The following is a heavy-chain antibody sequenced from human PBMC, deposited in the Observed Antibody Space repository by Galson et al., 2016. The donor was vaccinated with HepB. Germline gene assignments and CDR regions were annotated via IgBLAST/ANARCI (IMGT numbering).Heavy chain of an antibody. J-gene: IGHJ4*02. D-gene: IGHD4-17*01. Sequence: SVKVSCKASGYTFTRYYMHWVRQAPGQGLEWMGIINPSGGGTNYAQKFQGRVTLTRDTSTSTVDMELSSLRSEDTAVYYCAKSDYADYHGLNGGQGTLVTVSS. CDR3: AKSDYADYHGLN. V-gene: IGHV1-46*01. CDR1: GYTFTRYY. CDR2: INPSGGGT.